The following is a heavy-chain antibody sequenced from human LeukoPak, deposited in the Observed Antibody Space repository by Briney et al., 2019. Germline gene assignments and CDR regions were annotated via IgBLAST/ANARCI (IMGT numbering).Heavy chain of an antibody. CDR2: IIPILGIA. D-gene: IGHD2-2*01. J-gene: IGHJ6*02. CDR3: ARGAVVVPAKVPLYGMDV. CDR1: GGTFTRYT. Sequence: GSSVKASSKASGGTFTRYTISWVRQAAGQGLEWMGGIIPILGIANYAQKFQGRVTITADKSTSTAYMELSSLRSEDTAVYYCARGAVVVPAKVPLYGMDVWGQGTTVTVSS. V-gene: IGHV1-69*02.